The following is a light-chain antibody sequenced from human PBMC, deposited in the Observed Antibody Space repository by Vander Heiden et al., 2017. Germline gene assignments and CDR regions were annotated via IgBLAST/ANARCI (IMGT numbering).Light chain of an antibody. CDR3: QQSNSNPYT. V-gene: IGKV1-39*01. Sequence: IQITQPPSSLSASVGDRVTITCRASQSISSDLGWYQQKPGKAPKLLIYAASSLQSGVPSRFSGSGSGTDFTLTISSLQPEDFATYYCQQSNSNPYTFGQGTKLEIK. CDR1: QSISSD. J-gene: IGKJ2*01. CDR2: AAS.